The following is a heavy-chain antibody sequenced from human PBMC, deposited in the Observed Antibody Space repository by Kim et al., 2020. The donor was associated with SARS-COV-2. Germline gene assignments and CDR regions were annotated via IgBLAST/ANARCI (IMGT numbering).Heavy chain of an antibody. J-gene: IGHJ3*02. CDR2: ISYNGRT. V-gene: IGHV4-59*01. D-gene: IGHD7-27*01. CDR3: AGSNWGDAFDI. Sequence: SETLSLTCTVSGGSISSYYWSWIRQPPGKGLEWIGYISYNGRTNYKPSLKSRVTLSVDMSKNQFSLKLNSVTAADTAVYYCAGSNWGDAFDIWGQGTVVT. CDR1: GGSISSYY.